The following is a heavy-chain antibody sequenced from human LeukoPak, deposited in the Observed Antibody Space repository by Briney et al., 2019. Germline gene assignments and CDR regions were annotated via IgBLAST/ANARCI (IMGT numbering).Heavy chain of an antibody. Sequence: ASVKVSCKASGYTFTGYYMHWVRQAPGQGLEWMGRVNPNNGVSNYAQKFQGRVTMTRDTAISTFYMELNSLRSDDTAVYFCAREVGYSSSYYGRFDPWGQGTLVIVSS. CDR2: VNPNNGVS. D-gene: IGHD2-2*01. CDR1: GYTFTGYY. J-gene: IGHJ5*02. CDR3: AREVGYSSSYYGRFDP. V-gene: IGHV1-2*06.